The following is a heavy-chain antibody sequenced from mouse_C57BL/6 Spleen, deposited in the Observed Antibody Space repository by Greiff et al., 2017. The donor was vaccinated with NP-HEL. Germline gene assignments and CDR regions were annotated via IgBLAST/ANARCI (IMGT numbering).Heavy chain of an antibody. V-gene: IGHV2-9-1*01. CDR1: GFSLTSYA. CDR2: IWTGGGT. J-gene: IGHJ2*01. CDR3: ARNGDDGYYGWFDY. Sequence: VHLVESGPGLVAPSQSLSITCTVSGFSLTSYAISWVRQPPGKGLEWLGVIWTGGGTNYNSALKSRLSISKDNSKSQVFLKMNSLQTDDTARYYGARNGDDGYYGWFDYWGQGTTLTVSS. D-gene: IGHD2-3*01.